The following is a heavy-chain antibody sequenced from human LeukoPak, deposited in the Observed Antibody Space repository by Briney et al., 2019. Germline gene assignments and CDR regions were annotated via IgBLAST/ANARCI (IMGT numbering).Heavy chain of an antibody. V-gene: IGHV1-2*02. CDR2: ILPHSGDT. J-gene: IGHJ4*02. CDR3: ARPPRDLVSATPFDY. CDR1: GYSFSVYY. Sequence: ASVKVSCKASGYSFSVYYIQWLRQVPGEGLEWVGWILPHSGDTYYAQKFRGRVTMTTDTSINTAYMELSRLKSDDTGIYFCARPPRDLVSATPFDYWGQGTLVAVSS. D-gene: IGHD1-26*01.